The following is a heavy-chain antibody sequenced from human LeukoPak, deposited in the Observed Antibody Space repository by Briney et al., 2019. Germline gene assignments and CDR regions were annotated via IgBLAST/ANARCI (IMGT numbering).Heavy chain of an antibody. Sequence: GRSLRLSCTDSGFSGTFCGMHWVRQAPGKGLEWLAVITDDGSKKYYGDSVKGRFTISRDNSKHTLYLQMNSLRGEDTAVYYCAKDDGGDYVGLDYWGQGTLVTVSS. CDR1: GFSGTFCG. J-gene: IGHJ4*02. D-gene: IGHD4-17*01. CDR2: ITDDGSKK. V-gene: IGHV3-30*18. CDR3: AKDDGGDYVGLDY.